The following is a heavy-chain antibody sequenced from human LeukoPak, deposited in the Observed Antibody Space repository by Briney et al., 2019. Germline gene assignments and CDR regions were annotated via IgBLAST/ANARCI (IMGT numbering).Heavy chain of an antibody. D-gene: IGHD3-16*01. CDR1: GFTFSSYA. V-gene: IGHV3-23*01. CDR2: ISGSGGST. Sequence: GGSLRLFCAASGFTFSSYAMSWVRQAPGKGLEWVSTISGSGGSTYYADSVKGRFTISRDNSKNTLYLQMNSLRAEDTAVYYCAKGFGGYYFDYWGQGTLVTVSS. J-gene: IGHJ4*02. CDR3: AKGFGGYYFDY.